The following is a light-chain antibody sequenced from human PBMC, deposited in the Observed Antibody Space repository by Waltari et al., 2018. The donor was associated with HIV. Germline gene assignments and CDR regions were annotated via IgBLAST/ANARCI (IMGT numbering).Light chain of an antibody. J-gene: IGLJ2*01. CDR3: DSRDSSGNNLV. CDR1: SLRKYY. V-gene: IGLV3-19*01. CDR2: GKN. Sequence: SSELTQDPAVSVALGQTVRITCQGDSLRKYYASWYQQKPGQAPILVIYGKNNRPSGIPDRFAGSSSGNTASLTITGAQAEDEADYYCDSRDSSGNNLVVGGGTKLTVL.